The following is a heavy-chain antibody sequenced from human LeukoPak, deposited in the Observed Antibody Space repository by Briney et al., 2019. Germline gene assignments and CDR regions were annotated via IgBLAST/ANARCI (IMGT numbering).Heavy chain of an antibody. Sequence: PSETLSLTCTVSGGSISSHYWSWIRQPPGKGLEWIGYIYYSGSTNYNPSLKSRVTISVDTSKNQFSLNLISVSAADTAVYYCARLSGDGYSIDYWGQGTLVTVSS. CDR2: IYYSGST. D-gene: IGHD5-24*01. V-gene: IGHV4-59*08. CDR3: ARLSGDGYSIDY. J-gene: IGHJ4*02. CDR1: GGSISSHY.